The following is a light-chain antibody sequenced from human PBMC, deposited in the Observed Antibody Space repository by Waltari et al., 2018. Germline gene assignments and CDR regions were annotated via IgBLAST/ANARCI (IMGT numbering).Light chain of an antibody. Sequence: SCRARQSVSTYLAWDQQKPGQAPRLLIYHASSRATGILDRFSGSGSGTDFSLTISRLEPEDFAVYYCQHYLRLPATFGQGTKVEIK. CDR1: QSVSTY. CDR2: HAS. J-gene: IGKJ1*01. V-gene: IGKV3-20*01. CDR3: QHYLRLPAT.